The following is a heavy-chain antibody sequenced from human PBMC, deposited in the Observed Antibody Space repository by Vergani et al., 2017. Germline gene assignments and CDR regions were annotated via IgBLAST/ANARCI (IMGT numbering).Heavy chain of an antibody. CDR1: GGSISAGYYF. Sequence: QVQLQASGPGRVKPSQTLSLTCTMSGGSISAGYYFWSWIRQPAGKGLEWLGHISASGNASHSPSLKTRVSMSVDTSKNQFYLTVTSVTAADTAIYFCARRSGGYYGGGKVHPLRTAFDVWGHGKVVTVSS. CDR3: ARRSGGYYGGGKVHPLRTAFDV. D-gene: IGHD4-23*01. J-gene: IGHJ3*01. CDR2: ISASGNA. V-gene: IGHV4-61*02.